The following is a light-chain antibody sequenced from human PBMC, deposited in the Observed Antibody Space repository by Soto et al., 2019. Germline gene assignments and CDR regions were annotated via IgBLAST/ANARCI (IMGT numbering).Light chain of an antibody. Sequence: QSVLTQPASVSGSPGQSITISCTGTSSDVGRYNYVSWYQQHPGKAPQLIIYDVSNRPSGVSSRFSGSKSGNTASLTISGLQGEDEADYYCASYVAGFGGGTKLTVL. CDR3: ASYVAG. CDR2: DVS. V-gene: IGLV2-14*03. J-gene: IGLJ3*02. CDR1: SSDVGRYNY.